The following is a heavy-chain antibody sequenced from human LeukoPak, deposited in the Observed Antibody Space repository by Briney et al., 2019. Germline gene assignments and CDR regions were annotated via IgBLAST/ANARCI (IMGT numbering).Heavy chain of an antibody. D-gene: IGHD5/OR15-5a*01. J-gene: IGHJ4*02. V-gene: IGHV3-48*04. CDR3: TVSFDY. Sequence: GGSLRLSCAASGVIFSAYTMNWVRQAPGKGLEWIAHISSNSRTIYYADSVKGRFTISRDNAKNSLYLQMDSLRAEDTAVYYCTVSFDYWGQGTLVTVSS. CDR1: GVIFSAYT. CDR2: ISSNSRTI.